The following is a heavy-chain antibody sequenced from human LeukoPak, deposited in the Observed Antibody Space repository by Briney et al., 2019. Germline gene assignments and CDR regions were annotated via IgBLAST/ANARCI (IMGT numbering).Heavy chain of an antibody. CDR3: AAEWELLSFQH. V-gene: IGHV1-46*01. J-gene: IGHJ1*01. Sequence: ASVKVSCKASGYTFTSYYMHWVRQAPGQGLEWMGIINPSGGSTSYAQKFQSRVTMTRDTSTSTVYMELSSLRSEDTAVYHCAAEWELLSFQHWGQGTLVTVSS. D-gene: IGHD1-26*01. CDR1: GYTFTSYY. CDR2: INPSGGST.